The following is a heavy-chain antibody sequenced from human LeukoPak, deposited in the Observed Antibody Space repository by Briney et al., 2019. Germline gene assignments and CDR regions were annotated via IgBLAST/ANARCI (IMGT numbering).Heavy chain of an antibody. CDR2: IYYSGST. Sequence: SETLSLTCTVSGGSISSYYWSWIRQPPGKGLEWIGYIYYSGSTNYNPSLKSRVTISVDTSKNQFSLKLSSVTAADTAVYYCARDRAPPDWFIDYWGQGTLVTVSS. CDR3: ARDRAPPDWFIDY. V-gene: IGHV4-59*01. CDR1: GGSISSYY. D-gene: IGHD3-9*01. J-gene: IGHJ4*02.